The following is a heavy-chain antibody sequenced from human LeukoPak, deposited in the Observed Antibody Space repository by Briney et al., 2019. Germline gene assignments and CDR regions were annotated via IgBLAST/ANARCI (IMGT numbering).Heavy chain of an antibody. CDR2: ISYDGSNK. J-gene: IGHJ4*02. D-gene: IGHD3-3*01. Sequence: PWRYLRFSCAASGFTVSSYGMHWVGQAPGKGLEWVADISYDGSNKYYADSVKGRFTISRDNSKNKLYLQMNRLRAEDTAVYYCAIGRTYYDFWSGSSLGYWGQGTPVTVSS. CDR1: GFTVSSYG. V-gene: IGHV3-30*03. CDR3: AIGRTYYDFWSGSSLGY.